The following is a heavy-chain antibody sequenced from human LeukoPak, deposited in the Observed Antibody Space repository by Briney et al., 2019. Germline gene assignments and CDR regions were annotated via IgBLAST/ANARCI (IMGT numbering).Heavy chain of an antibody. CDR2: IFYSGST. J-gene: IGHJ5*02. CDR3: ARGGDSSGYEGRFDP. CDR1: SGSISTSNYY. Sequence: SETLSLACTVSSGSISTSNYYWGWVRQPPGKALEWIGNIFYSGSTYYSPSLKSRVTISLDTSRNQFSLKLNSVTAADTAVYYCARGGDSSGYEGRFDPWGQGTLVTVSS. D-gene: IGHD3-22*01. V-gene: IGHV4-39*07.